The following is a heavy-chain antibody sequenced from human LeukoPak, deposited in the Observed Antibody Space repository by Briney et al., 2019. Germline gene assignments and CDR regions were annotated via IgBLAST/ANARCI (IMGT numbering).Heavy chain of an antibody. CDR3: ARGHLPLYSSGWSFDY. J-gene: IGHJ4*02. D-gene: IGHD6-19*01. CDR1: GFTFSDYY. CDR2: ISSSGSTI. V-gene: IGHV3-11*01. Sequence: GGSLRLSCAASGFTFSDYYMSWIRQAPGKGLEWVSFISSSGSTIYYADSVKGRFTISRDNAKNSLYLQMNSLRAEDTAVYYCARGHLPLYSSGWSFDYWGQGTLVTVSS.